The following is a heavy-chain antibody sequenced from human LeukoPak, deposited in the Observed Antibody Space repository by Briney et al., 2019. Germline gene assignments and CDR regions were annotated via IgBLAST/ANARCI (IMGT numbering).Heavy chain of an antibody. CDR3: ACRDLTSTWSFP. Sequence: GESLQISCQGFGSSFTSYWIGWGRPLPGKGMEGMGVIYPGDLRVRYNPSFQGQVTISVDKSINTAYLQWVSLRASDSAMYYCACRDLTSTWSFPWGQGTLVTVSS. V-gene: IGHV5-51*01. J-gene: IGHJ5*02. CDR1: GSSFTSYW. CDR2: IYPGDLRV. D-gene: IGHD6-13*01.